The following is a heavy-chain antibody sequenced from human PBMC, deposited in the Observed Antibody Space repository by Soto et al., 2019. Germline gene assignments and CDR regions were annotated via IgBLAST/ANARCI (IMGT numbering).Heavy chain of an antibody. D-gene: IGHD1-26*01. CDR1: GFTFSSYA. V-gene: IGHV3-23*01. Sequence: GGSLRLSCAASGFTFSSYAMNWVRQAPGKGLEWVSVISGSSDSTYYADSVKGRFTISRDNSKNTLYLQMNSLRAEDTAIYYCARRGSGSYYDYWGQGTLVTVSS. CDR3: ARRGSGSYYDY. J-gene: IGHJ4*02. CDR2: ISGSSDST.